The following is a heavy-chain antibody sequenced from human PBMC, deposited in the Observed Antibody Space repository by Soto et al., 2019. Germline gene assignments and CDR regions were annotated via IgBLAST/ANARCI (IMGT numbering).Heavy chain of an antibody. J-gene: IGHJ4*02. CDR3: ASKLGAYFDS. V-gene: IGHV4-38-2*01. Sequence: KSSETLSLTCAVSGYSISSGYYLVLIRQPPGMGLEWIGSIYDSETTDYNPSLKSRVTISVDTSKNQFSLRLSSVTAADTAVYYCASKLGAYFDSWGQGTLVTVSS. CDR1: GYSISSGYY. CDR2: IYDSETT. D-gene: IGHD7-27*01.